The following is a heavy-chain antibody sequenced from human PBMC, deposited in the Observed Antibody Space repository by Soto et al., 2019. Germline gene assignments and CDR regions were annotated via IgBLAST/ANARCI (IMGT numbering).Heavy chain of an antibody. Sequence: ASVKVSCKASGYTFTSYGISWVRQAPGQGLEWMGWISAYNGNTNYAQKLQGRVTMTTDTSTSTAYMELRSLRSDDTAVYYCARVEEGDTAMARLDYWGQGTLVTVPS. J-gene: IGHJ4*02. D-gene: IGHD5-18*01. CDR2: ISAYNGNT. CDR1: GYTFTSYG. CDR3: ARVEEGDTAMARLDY. V-gene: IGHV1-18*01.